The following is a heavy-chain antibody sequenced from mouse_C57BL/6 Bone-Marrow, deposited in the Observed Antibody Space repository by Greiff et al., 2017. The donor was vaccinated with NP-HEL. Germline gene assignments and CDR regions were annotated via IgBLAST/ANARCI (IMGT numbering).Heavy chain of an antibody. D-gene: IGHD1-1*01. Sequence: EVQLQQSGAELVRPGASVKLSCTASGFNIKDDYMHWVKQRHEQGLEWIGWIDPENGDTEYASKFQGKATITADTSSNTAYLQLSSLTSEDTAVYYCTATTGVAKGDYYAMDYWGQGTSVTVSS. CDR2: IDPENGDT. V-gene: IGHV14-4*01. CDR3: TATTGVAKGDYYAMDY. CDR1: GFNIKDDY. J-gene: IGHJ4*01.